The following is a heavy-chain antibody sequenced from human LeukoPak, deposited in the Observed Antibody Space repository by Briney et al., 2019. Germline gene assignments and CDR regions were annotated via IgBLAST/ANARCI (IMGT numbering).Heavy chain of an antibody. V-gene: IGHV3-33*06. CDR2: IWYDGSNK. CDR1: GFTFSSHG. Sequence: GGSLRLSCAASGFTFSSHGIHWVRQAPGKGLEWVAVIWYDGSNKYYADSVKGRFTISIDNSKNTLYLQMNSLRAEDTAVYYCAKDLLSSCFVYWGQGTLVTVSS. CDR3: AKDLLSSCFVY. J-gene: IGHJ4*02. D-gene: IGHD3-10*02.